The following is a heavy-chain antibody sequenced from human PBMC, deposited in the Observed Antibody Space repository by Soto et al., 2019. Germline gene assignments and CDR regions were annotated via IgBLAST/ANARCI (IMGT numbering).Heavy chain of an antibody. J-gene: IGHJ4*02. V-gene: IGHV4-31*03. CDR2: IYYSGST. Sequence: SETLSLTCTVSGGSISSGVYYWSWIRQHPGKGLEWIGYIYYSGSTYYNPSLKSRVTISVDTSKNQFSLKLSSVTAADTAVYYCARDPGTAPGYWGQGTLVTVSS. CDR1: GGSISSGVYY. D-gene: IGHD6-13*01. CDR3: ARDPGTAPGY.